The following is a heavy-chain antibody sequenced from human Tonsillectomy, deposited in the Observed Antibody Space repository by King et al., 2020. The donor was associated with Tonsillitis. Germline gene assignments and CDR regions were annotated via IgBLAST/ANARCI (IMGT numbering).Heavy chain of an antibody. CDR1: GFTFSSYA. V-gene: IGHV3-30*04. Sequence: VQLVESGGGVVQPGRSLRLSCAASGFTFSSYAMHWVRQAPGKGLEWVAVISYDGSNKYYADSVKGRFTVSRDNSKNTLYLQMNSLRAEHTAVYYCARDLNWSFDYWGQGTLVTVSS. CDR3: ARDLNWSFDY. D-gene: IGHD1-20*01. CDR2: ISYDGSNK. J-gene: IGHJ4*02.